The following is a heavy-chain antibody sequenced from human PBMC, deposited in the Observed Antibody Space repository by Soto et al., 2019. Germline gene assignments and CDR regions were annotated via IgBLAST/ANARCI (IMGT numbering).Heavy chain of an antibody. Sequence: SLRLSCAASGFTFSRFDMSWVRQAPGKGLQWVAGISLGGGSTYYTDSVKGRFTISRDNSENTLYLQMNSLRGEDTAVYYCAKTVSIAVVAAPNFDSWGQGTLVTVSS. CDR2: ISLGGGST. CDR1: GFTFSRFD. CDR3: AKTVSIAVVAAPNFDS. V-gene: IGHV3-23*01. J-gene: IGHJ4*02. D-gene: IGHD2-15*01.